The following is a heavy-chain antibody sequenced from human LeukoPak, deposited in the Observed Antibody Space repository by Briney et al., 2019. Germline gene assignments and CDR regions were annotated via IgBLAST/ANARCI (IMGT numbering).Heavy chain of an antibody. CDR2: VSISSGTI. V-gene: IGHV3-48*04. D-gene: IGHD3-16*01. Sequence: GGSLRLSCAASGFSFSSYTMNWVRQAPGKGLEWISFVSISSGTIYYADSVKGRFRISRDNAKSSLDLEMNSLRAEDTAVYYCARAMSTFGGVRNYFDSWGQGTLVTVSS. J-gene: IGHJ4*02. CDR3: ARAMSTFGGVRNYFDS. CDR1: GFSFSSYT.